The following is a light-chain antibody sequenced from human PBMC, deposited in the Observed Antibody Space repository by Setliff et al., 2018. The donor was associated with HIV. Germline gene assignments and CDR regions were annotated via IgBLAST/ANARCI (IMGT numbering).Light chain of an antibody. CDR3: CSYAGSSTYV. CDR1: SSDVGSYNL. J-gene: IGLJ1*01. CDR2: EVS. Sequence: QSALTQPASVSGSPGQSITLSCTGTSSDVGSYNLVSWYQHHPGKAPKLMIYEVSKRPSGVSNRFSGSESGNTASLTISGLQAEDEADYYCCSYAGSSTYVFGTGTKVTVL. V-gene: IGLV2-23*02.